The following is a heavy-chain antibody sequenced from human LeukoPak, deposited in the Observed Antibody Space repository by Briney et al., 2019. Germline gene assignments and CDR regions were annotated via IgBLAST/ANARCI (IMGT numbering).Heavy chain of an antibody. J-gene: IGHJ4*02. CDR2: IYYSGST. CDR1: GGSISSSSYY. Sequence: NPSETLSLTCTVSGGSISSSSYYWGWIRQPPGKGLEWIGSIYYSGSTNYNPSLKSRVTISVDTSKNQFSLKLSSVTAADTAVYYCARERNEGYGSGSQDYWGQGTLVTVSS. V-gene: IGHV4-39*07. CDR3: ARERNEGYGSGSQDY. D-gene: IGHD3-10*01.